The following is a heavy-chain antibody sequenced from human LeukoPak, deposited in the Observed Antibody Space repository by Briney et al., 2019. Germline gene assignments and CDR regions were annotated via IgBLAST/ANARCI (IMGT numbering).Heavy chain of an antibody. Sequence: GGSLRLSCAASGFTFSSNWMSWVRQAPGKGLEWVSAISGSGGSTYYADSVKGRFTISRDNSKNTLYLQMNSLRAEDTAVYYCAKDKSIAAAGTWDYWGQGTLVTVSS. J-gene: IGHJ4*02. CDR3: AKDKSIAAAGTWDY. V-gene: IGHV3-23*01. CDR2: ISGSGGST. CDR1: GFTFSSNW. D-gene: IGHD6-13*01.